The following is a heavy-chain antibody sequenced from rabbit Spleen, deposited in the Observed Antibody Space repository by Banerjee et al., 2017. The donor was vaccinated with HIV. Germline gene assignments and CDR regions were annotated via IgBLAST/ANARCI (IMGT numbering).Heavy chain of an antibody. Sequence: QEQLVESGGGLVQPEGSLTLTCTASGFSFSSSYYMCWVRQAPGKGLEWIGCIYTGYGSTYYASWAKGRFTISKTSSTTVTLQVTSLTAADTATYFCARGSTTMTMVITGYYFNLWGPGTLVTVS. CDR1: GFSFSSSYY. CDR3: ARGSTTMTMVITGYYFNL. V-gene: IGHV1S45*01. D-gene: IGHD2-1*01. CDR2: IYTGYGST. J-gene: IGHJ4*01.